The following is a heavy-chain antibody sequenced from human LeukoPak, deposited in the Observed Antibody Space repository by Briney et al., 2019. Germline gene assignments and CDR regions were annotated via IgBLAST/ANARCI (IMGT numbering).Heavy chain of an antibody. Sequence: SETLSLTCTVSVGSISSSSDYCGWIRQPPGKGLEWMGSIYYSGSTYYNPSLKSRVTISVDTSKNQFSLKLSSVTAADTAVYYCARHGGTMVRGYDAFDIWGQGTMVTVSS. CDR3: ARHGGTMVRGYDAFDI. CDR1: VGSISSSSDY. D-gene: IGHD3-10*01. V-gene: IGHV4-39*01. CDR2: IYYSGST. J-gene: IGHJ3*02.